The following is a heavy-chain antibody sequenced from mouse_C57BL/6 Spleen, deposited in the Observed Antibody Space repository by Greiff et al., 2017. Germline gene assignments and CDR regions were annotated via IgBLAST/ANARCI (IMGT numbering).Heavy chain of an antibody. CDR2: IDPSDRYT. Sequence: QVQLQQPGAELVKPGASVKLSCKASGYTFTSYWMQWVKQRPGQGLEWIGEIDPSDRYTNYNQKFKGKATLTVDTSSSTAYLQLSSLTSEDSAVYYCASPFDYWGQGTTLTVSS. J-gene: IGHJ2*01. CDR1: GYTFTSYW. V-gene: IGHV1-50*01. CDR3: ASPFDY.